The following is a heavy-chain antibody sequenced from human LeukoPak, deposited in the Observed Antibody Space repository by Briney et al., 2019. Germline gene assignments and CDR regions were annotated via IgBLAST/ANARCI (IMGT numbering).Heavy chain of an antibody. J-gene: IGHJ5*02. CDR2: IYYSGST. CDR3: ARESYSSSWYGPGWFDP. CDR1: GGSISSSSYY. V-gene: IGHV4-39*07. Sequence: PSETLSLTCTVSGGSISSSSYYWGWIRRPPGKGLEWIGSIYYSGSTYYNPSLKSRVTISVDTSKNQFSLKLSSVTAADTAVYYCARESYSSSWYGPGWFDPWGQGTLVTVSS. D-gene: IGHD6-13*01.